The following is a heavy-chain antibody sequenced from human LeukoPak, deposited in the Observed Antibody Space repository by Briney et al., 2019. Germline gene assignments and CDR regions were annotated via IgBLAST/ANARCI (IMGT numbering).Heavy chain of an antibody. CDR3: ARENAAAKAFDI. CDR2: ISSSGSTI. Sequence: GGSLRLSCAASGFTFSSYEVNWVRQAPGKGLEWISDISSSGSTIYYADSVKGRFTISRDNAKNSLYLQMNSLRAEDTAVYYCARENAAAKAFDIWGQGTMVTVSS. V-gene: IGHV3-48*03. D-gene: IGHD6-13*01. CDR1: GFTFSSYE. J-gene: IGHJ3*02.